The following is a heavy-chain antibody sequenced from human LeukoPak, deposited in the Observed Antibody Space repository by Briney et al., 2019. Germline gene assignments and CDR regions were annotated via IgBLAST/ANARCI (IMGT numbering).Heavy chain of an antibody. CDR2: ISAYNGNT. CDR1: GYTFTSYG. V-gene: IGHV1-18*01. J-gene: IGHJ3*02. Sequence: GASVKVSCKASGYTFTSYGISWVRQAPGQGLEWMGGISAYNGNTNYAQKLQGRVTMTTDTSTSTAYMELSSLRSEDTAVYYCARDRPYGSGSYYNLNAFDIWGQGTMVTVSS. D-gene: IGHD3-10*01. CDR3: ARDRPYGSGSYYNLNAFDI.